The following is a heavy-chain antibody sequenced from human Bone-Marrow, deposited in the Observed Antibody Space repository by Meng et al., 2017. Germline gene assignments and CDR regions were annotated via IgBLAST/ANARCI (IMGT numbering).Heavy chain of an antibody. CDR3: ARIGGSSGYFSYYYYGMDV. V-gene: IGHV2-26*01. D-gene: IGHD3-22*01. CDR2: IFSNDEK. J-gene: IGHJ6*02. Sequence: SGPTLVKPTETLTLTCTVSGFSLSNARMGVSWIRQPPGKALEWLAHIFSNDEKSYSTSLKSRLTISKDTSKSQVVLTMTNMDPLDTATYYCARIGGSSGYFSYYYYGMDVWGQGTTVTVSS. CDR1: GFSLSNARMG.